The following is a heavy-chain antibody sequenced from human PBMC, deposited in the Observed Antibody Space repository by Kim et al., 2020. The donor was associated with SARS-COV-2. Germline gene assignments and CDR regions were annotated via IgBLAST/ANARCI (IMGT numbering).Heavy chain of an antibody. Sequence: SVKVSCKASGGTFSSYAISWVRQAPGKGLEWMGGIIPIFGTANYAQKFQGRVTITADESTSTAYMELSSLRSEDTAVYYCARSREEITIFGVVITPANYWGQGTLVTVSS. CDR3: ARSREEITIFGVVITPANY. V-gene: IGHV1-69*13. D-gene: IGHD3-3*01. J-gene: IGHJ4*02. CDR1: GGTFSSYA. CDR2: IIPIFGTA.